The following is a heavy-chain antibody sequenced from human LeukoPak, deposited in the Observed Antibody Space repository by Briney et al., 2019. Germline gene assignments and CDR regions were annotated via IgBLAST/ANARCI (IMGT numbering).Heavy chain of an antibody. CDR3: AREGGPYRPLDY. Sequence: SETLSLTCGVSGGSISTTNWWTWVRPPPGEGLEWIGEVHLSGRTHYNPSLESRVTMSVDMSENHISLRLTSVTAADTAAYYCAREGGPYRPLDYSGQGTLVIVSS. J-gene: IGHJ4*02. CDR2: VHLSGRT. CDR1: GGSISTTNW. V-gene: IGHV4-4*02.